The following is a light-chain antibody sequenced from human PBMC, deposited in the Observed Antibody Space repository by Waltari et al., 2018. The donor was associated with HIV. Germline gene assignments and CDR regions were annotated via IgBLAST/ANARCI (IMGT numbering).Light chain of an antibody. J-gene: IGLJ2*01. V-gene: IGLV1-40*01. CDR1: SSNIGANHD. CDR3: QSYDSSLSGSVV. CDR2: GNN. Sequence: QSVLTQPPSVSGATGQRVTIPCTGSSSNIGANHDVHRYQPFPGTAPNLLLAGNNDRPSGVPDRFSGSRSGTSASLAITGLQADDEADYYCQSYDSSLSGSVVFGGGTKLTVL.